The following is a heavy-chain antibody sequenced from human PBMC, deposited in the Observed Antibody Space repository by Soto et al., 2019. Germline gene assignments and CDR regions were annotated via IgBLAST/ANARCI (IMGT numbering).Heavy chain of an antibody. CDR1: GYTLTELS. J-gene: IGHJ6*02. CDR2: FDPEDGET. Sequence: ASVKVSCKVSGYTLTELSMHWVRQAPGKGLEWMGGFDPEDGETIYAQKFQSRVTMTEDTSTDTAYMELSSLRSEDTAVYYCATRGGIAAEGGHGMDFWGQGTTVTVSS. D-gene: IGHD6-13*01. CDR3: ATRGGIAAEGGHGMDF. V-gene: IGHV1-24*01.